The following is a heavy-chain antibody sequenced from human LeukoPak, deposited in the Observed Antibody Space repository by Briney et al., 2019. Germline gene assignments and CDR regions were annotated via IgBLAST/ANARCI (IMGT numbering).Heavy chain of an antibody. CDR1: GFTFSTYG. Sequence: GGSLRLSCAASGFTFSTYGMSWVRQAPGKGLEWVSGISGSGGSKYYADSVKGRFTISRDNSKNKLYLQMNSLRAEDTAIYYCAKATGTLGNWGQGTLVTVSS. CDR3: AKATGTLGN. J-gene: IGHJ4*02. CDR2: ISGSGGSK. D-gene: IGHD1-1*01. V-gene: IGHV3-23*01.